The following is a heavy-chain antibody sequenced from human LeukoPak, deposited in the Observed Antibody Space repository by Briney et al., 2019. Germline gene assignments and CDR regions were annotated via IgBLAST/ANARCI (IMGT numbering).Heavy chain of an antibody. CDR1: GGSFSGYY. CDR2: INHSGST. D-gene: IGHD3-22*01. V-gene: IGHV4-34*01. CDR3: ARGDTSGYYHTNFDY. Sequence: SETLSLTCAVYGGSFSGYYWSWIRQPPGKGLEWIGEINHSGSTNYNPSLKSRVTISVDRSKNHFSLKLKSVTAADTAVYFCARGDTSGYYHTNFDYWGQGTLVTVSS. J-gene: IGHJ4*02.